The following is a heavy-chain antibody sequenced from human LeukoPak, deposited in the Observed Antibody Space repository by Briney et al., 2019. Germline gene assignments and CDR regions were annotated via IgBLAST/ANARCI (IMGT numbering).Heavy chain of an antibody. J-gene: IGHJ4*02. V-gene: IGHV3-48*03. Sequence: PGGSLRLSCAAYGFTFSSYEMNWVRQAPGKGLEWISYVSSSGGTIYHADSVKGRFTISRDNAKNSLYLQMNSLRAEDTAVYYCARMRPELDYWGQGTLVTVSS. CDR1: GFTFSSYE. CDR3: ARMRPELDY. D-gene: IGHD6-6*01. CDR2: VSSSGGTI.